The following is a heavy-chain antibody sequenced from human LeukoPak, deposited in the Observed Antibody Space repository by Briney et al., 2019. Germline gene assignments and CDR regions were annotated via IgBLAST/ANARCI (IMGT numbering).Heavy chain of an antibody. D-gene: IGHD5-18*01. CDR3: ARGTAMVSGVYYYYMDV. Sequence: GASVKVSCKASGYTFTTYGITWVRQAPGQGLEWMGGIIPIFGTANYAQKFQGRVTITTDESTSTAYMELSSLRSEDTAVYYCARGTAMVSGVYYYYMDVWGKGTTVTVSS. CDR2: IIPIFGTA. V-gene: IGHV1-69*05. CDR1: GYTFTTYG. J-gene: IGHJ6*03.